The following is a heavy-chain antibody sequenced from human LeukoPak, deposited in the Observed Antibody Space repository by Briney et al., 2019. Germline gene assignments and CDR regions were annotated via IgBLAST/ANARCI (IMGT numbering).Heavy chain of an antibody. Sequence: SETLSLTCTVSGGSISSSSYYWGWIRQPPGKGLEWIGSIYYSGSTYYNPSLKSRVTISVDTSKNQFSLKLSSVTAADTAVYYCARPMGPFNWFDPWGQGTLVTVSS. V-gene: IGHV4-39*07. J-gene: IGHJ5*02. CDR3: ARPMGPFNWFDP. D-gene: IGHD3-16*01. CDR2: IYYSGST. CDR1: GGSISSSSYY.